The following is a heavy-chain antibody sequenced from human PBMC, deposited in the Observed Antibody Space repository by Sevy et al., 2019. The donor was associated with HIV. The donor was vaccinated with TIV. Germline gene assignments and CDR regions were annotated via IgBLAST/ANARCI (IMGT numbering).Heavy chain of an antibody. Sequence: ASVKVFCKVSGYTLTQLSMHWVRQTPGKGLEWMGRFDPEDGTTIYAQKFQGRVTMTEDTSTDTAYLELSSLRSEDTAVYYCATTREYYSDNSGYLDYWGRGTLVTVSS. D-gene: IGHD3-22*01. V-gene: IGHV1-24*01. CDR2: FDPEDGTT. CDR1: GYTLTQLS. CDR3: ATTREYYSDNSGYLDY. J-gene: IGHJ4*02.